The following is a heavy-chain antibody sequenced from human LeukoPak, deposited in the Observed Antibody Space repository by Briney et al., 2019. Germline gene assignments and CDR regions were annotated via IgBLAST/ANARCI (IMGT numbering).Heavy chain of an antibody. CDR2: INHSGST. V-gene: IGHV4-34*01. J-gene: IGHJ4*02. CDR1: GGSFSGYY. D-gene: IGHD4-17*01. CDR3: SIHPYGDLSPQLDY. Sequence: SETLSLTCAVYGGSFSGYYWSWIRQPPGKGLEWIGEINHSGSTNYNPSLKSRVTISVDTSKNQFSLKLSSVTAADTAVYYCSIHPYGDLSPQLDYWGQGTLVT.